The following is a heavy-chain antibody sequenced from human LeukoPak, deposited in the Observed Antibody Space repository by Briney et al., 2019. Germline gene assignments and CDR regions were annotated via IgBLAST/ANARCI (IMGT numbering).Heavy chain of an antibody. J-gene: IGHJ4*02. CDR1: GFTVSSNY. Sequence: GGSLRLSCAASGFTVSSNYMSWVRQAPGKGLEWVSIIYSGGSTFYADSVKGRFTISRDNSKNTLYLQMNSLRAEDTAVYYCAKDPVGATSEFDYWGQGTLVTVSS. CDR3: AKDPVGATSEFDY. V-gene: IGHV3-53*01. D-gene: IGHD1-26*01. CDR2: IYSGGST.